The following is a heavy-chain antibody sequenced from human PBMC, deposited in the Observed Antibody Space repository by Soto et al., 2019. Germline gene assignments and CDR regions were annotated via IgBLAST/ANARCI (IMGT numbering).Heavy chain of an antibody. V-gene: IGHV4-4*02. CDR2: IYHSGST. CDR3: ARATGYQLPQEGDNWFDP. D-gene: IGHD2-2*01. Sequence: QVQLQESGPGLVKPSGTLSLTCAVSGGSISSSNWWSWVRQHPGKGLEWIGEIYHSGSTNYNPSLKGRVTISVDKSKNQFSLKLSSVTAADTAVYYCARATGYQLPQEGDNWFDPWGQGTLVTVSS. CDR1: GGSISSSNW. J-gene: IGHJ5*02.